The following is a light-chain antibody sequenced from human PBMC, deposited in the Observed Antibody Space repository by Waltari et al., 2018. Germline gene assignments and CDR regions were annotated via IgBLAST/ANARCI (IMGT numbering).Light chain of an antibody. CDR2: GAS. CDR3: LQDHSYPRT. J-gene: IGKJ1*01. CDR1: QSVTSNY. V-gene: IGKV3-20*01. Sequence: EIVLTQSPGTLSLSPGERATLSCRASQSVTSNYLAWYQQKPGQAPRLLIYGASSRATDITDRFSGSGSGTDFTLTISSLQPEDFATYYCLQDHSYPRTFGQGTRVEIK.